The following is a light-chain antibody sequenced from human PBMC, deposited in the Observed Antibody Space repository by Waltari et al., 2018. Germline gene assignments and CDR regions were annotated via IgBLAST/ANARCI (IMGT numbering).Light chain of an antibody. CDR3: QHYDNYPVA. Sequence: EIQMTQSPSTLSASVGDRVSITCRASQSISIWLAWYQQRSGKAPKLLISKSSSLESGVPSRFSGSGSGTEFTLTITNLHPDDFATYYCQHYDNYPVAFGQGTKLEIK. CDR2: KSS. J-gene: IGKJ2*01. V-gene: IGKV1-5*03. CDR1: QSISIW.